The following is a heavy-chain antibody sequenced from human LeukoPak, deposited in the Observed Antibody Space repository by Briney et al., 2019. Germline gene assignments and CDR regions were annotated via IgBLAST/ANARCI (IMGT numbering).Heavy chain of an antibody. V-gene: IGHV3-66*02. CDR1: GFTVSSNY. CDR3: ARGRDGDYAYDYLHYSMDV. CDR2: IYSGGST. Sequence: PGGSLRLSCAASGFTVSSNYMSWVRQAPGKGLEWVSVIYSGGSTYYADSVKGRFTISRDNSKNTLYLQMNSLRAEDTAVYYCARGRDGDYAYDYLHYSMDVWGEGTTVTVSS. D-gene: IGHD4-17*01. J-gene: IGHJ6*03.